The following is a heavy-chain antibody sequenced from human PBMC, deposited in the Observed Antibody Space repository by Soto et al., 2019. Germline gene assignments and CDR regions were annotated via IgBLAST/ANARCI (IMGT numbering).Heavy chain of an antibody. V-gene: IGHV4-31*03. J-gene: IGHJ4*02. Sequence: QVQLQESGPGLVKPSQTLSLTCTVSGGSISSGGYYWSWIRQHPGKGLEWIGYIYYSGSSYYNPSLKSRVTISVDTSKNQFSLKLSSVTAADTAVYYCARVGYHPDYGDTLPFDYWGQGTLVTVSS. D-gene: IGHD4-17*01. CDR1: GGSISSGGYY. CDR2: IYYSGSS. CDR3: ARVGYHPDYGDTLPFDY.